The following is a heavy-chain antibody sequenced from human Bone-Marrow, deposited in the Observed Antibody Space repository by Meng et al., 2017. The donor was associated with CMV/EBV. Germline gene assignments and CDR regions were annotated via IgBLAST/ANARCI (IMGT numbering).Heavy chain of an antibody. J-gene: IGHJ6*02. CDR1: GFSFKSYW. V-gene: IGHV3-21*01. CDR2: ITSSSSFI. CDR3: ARVGTPYYGMDV. D-gene: IGHD1-1*01. Sequence: GESLKISCAASGFSFKSYWMSWVRQAPGKGLEWVSSITSSSSFIYYADSVKGRFTTSRDNAKNTLYLQMNSLRAEDTAVYYCARVGTPYYGMDVWGQGTTVTVSS.